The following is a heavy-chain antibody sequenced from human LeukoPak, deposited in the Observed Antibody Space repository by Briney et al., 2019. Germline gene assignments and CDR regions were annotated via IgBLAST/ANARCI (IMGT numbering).Heavy chain of an antibody. CDR3: AKDRSSTWSLDF. V-gene: IGHV3-30*18. CDR2: ISYDGSSK. D-gene: IGHD6-13*01. CDR1: GFTFSSDG. Sequence: GGSLRLSCAASGFTFSSDGMHWVRQAPGKGLEWVAVISYDGSSKYYADSVRGRFTISRDNSKNTLYLQMNSLSGEDTAVYYCAKDRSSTWSLDFWGQGTLVTVSS. J-gene: IGHJ4*02.